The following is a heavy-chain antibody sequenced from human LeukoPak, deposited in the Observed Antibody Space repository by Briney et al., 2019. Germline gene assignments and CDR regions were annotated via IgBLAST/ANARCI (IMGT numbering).Heavy chain of an antibody. J-gene: IGHJ3*02. CDR2: ISYDGSNK. V-gene: IGHV3-30*03. Sequence: GGSLRLSCAASGFTFSSYGMHWVRQAPGKGLEWVAVISYDGSNKYYADSVKGRFTISRDNSKNTLYLQMNSLRADDSAVYYCARDSEEDDSRGYYYGDAFNIWGQGTMVTVSS. D-gene: IGHD3-22*01. CDR3: ARDSEEDDSRGYYYGDAFNI. CDR1: GFTFSSYG.